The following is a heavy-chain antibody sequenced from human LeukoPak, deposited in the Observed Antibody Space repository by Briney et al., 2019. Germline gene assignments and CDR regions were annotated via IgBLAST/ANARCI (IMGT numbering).Heavy chain of an antibody. CDR3: AREGYYYDSSGYHAY. J-gene: IGHJ4*02. CDR1: GGSFSGYY. V-gene: IGHV4-34*01. CDR2: INHSGST. D-gene: IGHD3-22*01. Sequence: SETLSLTCAVYGGSFSGYYWSWIRQPPGKGLEWIGEINHSGSTNYNPSLKSRVTISVDTSKNQFSLKLSSVTAAVTAVYYCAREGYYYDSSGYHAYWGQGTLVTVSS.